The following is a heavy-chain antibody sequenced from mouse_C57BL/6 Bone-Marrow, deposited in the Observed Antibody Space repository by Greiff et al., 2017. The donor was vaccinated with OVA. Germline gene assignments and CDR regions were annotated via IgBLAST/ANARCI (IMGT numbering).Heavy chain of an antibody. CDR3: AIPYDYGSSRFDY. J-gene: IGHJ2*01. Sequence: QVQLQQPGAELVKPGASVKVSCKASGYTFTSYWMHWVKQRPGQGLEWIGSIHPSDSDTNYNQKFKGKATLTVDKSSSTAYMQLSSLTSEDSAVYYCAIPYDYGSSRFDYWGQGTTLTVSA. V-gene: IGHV1-74*01. CDR2: IHPSDSDT. CDR1: GYTFTSYW. D-gene: IGHD1-1*01.